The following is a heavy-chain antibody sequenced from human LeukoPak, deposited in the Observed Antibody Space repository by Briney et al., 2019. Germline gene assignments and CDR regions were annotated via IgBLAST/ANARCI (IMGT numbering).Heavy chain of an antibody. J-gene: IGHJ6*04. Sequence: GGSLRLSCAASGFTFNTYEMNWVRLAPGKGLEWVSYISSSGSTIYYADSVKGRFTVSRDNPENSVYLHMNSLRAEDTAVYYCARDARYCSGTACYVGSYYYYGMDVWGKGTTVTVSS. D-gene: IGHD2-2*01. CDR1: GFTFNTYE. V-gene: IGHV3-48*03. CDR2: ISSSGSTI. CDR3: ARDARYCSGTACYVGSYYYYGMDV.